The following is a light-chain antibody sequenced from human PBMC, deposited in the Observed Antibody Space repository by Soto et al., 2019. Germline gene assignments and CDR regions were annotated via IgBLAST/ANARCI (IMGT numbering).Light chain of an antibody. CDR1: QSVSSSY. Sequence: ENFLTQSPGTPSFFPGGRATLSCRAIQSVSSSYLVWYQQRPGQPPRLLIYGTSNRAAGIPDRFTGTGSGTDFTLTIYRLEPEDSAVYYCQQYGSSALTFGGGTKV. V-gene: IGKV3-20*01. CDR2: GTS. CDR3: QQYGSSALT. J-gene: IGKJ4*01.